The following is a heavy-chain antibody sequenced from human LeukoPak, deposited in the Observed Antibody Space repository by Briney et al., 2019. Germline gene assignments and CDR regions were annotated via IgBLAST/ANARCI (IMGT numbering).Heavy chain of an antibody. J-gene: IGHJ5*02. D-gene: IGHD4-17*01. CDR3: AKDPQNFYGDYFDP. CDR1: GFTFSSYA. V-gene: IGHV3-30-3*01. Sequence: GRSLRLSCAASGFTFSSYAMHWVRQAPGKGLEWVAVISYDGSNKYYADSVKGRFTISRDNSKNTLYLQMNSLRAEDTAVYYCAKDPQNFYGDYFDPWGQGTLVTVSS. CDR2: ISYDGSNK.